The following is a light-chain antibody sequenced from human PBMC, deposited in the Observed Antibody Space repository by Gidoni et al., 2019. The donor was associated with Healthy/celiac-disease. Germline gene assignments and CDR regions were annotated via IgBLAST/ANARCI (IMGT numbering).Light chain of an antibody. CDR3: QQFNSYLWT. J-gene: IGKJ1*01. V-gene: IGKV1-13*02. Sequence: AIQLTQSPSSLSASVGDRVTITCRASQGISSALAWYQQKPGNAPNLLIYDASSLESGVPSRFSGSGSGTDFTLNISSLQPEDFATYYCQQFNSYLWTFGQGTKVEIK. CDR1: QGISSA. CDR2: DAS.